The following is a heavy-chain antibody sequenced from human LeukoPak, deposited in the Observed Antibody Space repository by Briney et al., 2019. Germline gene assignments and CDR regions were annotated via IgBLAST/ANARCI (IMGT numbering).Heavy chain of an antibody. CDR1: GYTFTSYY. D-gene: IGHD2-8*01. CDR2: INPSGGGT. CDR3: ARDMLAVPSNWFDP. J-gene: IGHJ5*02. Sequence: ASVKVSCKASGYTFTSYYIHWVRQAPGQGLEWVGVINPSGGGTSYAQKFQGRVTMTRGTSTSTVYMDLRSLRSEDTAVYFCARDMLAVPSNWFDPWGQGTLVTVSS. V-gene: IGHV1-46*01.